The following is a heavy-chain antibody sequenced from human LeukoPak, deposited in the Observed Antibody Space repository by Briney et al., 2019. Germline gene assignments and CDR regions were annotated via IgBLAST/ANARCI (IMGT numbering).Heavy chain of an antibody. V-gene: IGHV3-7*01. CDR2: IKTDGSDK. Sequence: PGGSLRLSCAASGFTFSSYSMTWVRQAPGKGLEWVASIKTDGSDKYYVDSVKGRFTISRDNAKNSLYLQMNSLRAEDTAVYYCARWNPGYSSDWHIDYWGQGTLVTVSP. J-gene: IGHJ4*02. D-gene: IGHD6-19*01. CDR1: GFTFSSYS. CDR3: ARWNPGYSSDWHIDY.